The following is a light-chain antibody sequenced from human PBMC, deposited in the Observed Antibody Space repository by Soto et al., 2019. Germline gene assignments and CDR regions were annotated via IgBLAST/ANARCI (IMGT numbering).Light chain of an antibody. CDR3: SSYTSSRTNV. Sequence: QSVPTQPASVSGSPGQSIAISCTGTSSDVGGYDYVSWYQQLPGKAPKLMIYDVNNRPSGASNRFSGSKSGNTASLTISGLQAEDEADYYCSSYTSSRTNVFGTGTKVTVL. CDR1: SSDVGGYDY. J-gene: IGLJ1*01. V-gene: IGLV2-14*03. CDR2: DVN.